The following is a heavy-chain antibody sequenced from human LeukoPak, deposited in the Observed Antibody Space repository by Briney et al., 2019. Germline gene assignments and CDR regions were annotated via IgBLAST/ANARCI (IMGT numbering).Heavy chain of an antibody. CDR2: ISAYNGNT. V-gene: IGHV1-18*01. CDR1: GYTFTSYG. Sequence: GASVKVSCKASGYTFTSYGISWVRQAPGQGLEWMGWISAYNGNTNYAQKLQGRVTMTTDTSTSTAYMELRSLRSDDTAVYYCAREGAKYSSSWYSWFDPWGQGTLVTVSS. CDR3: AREGAKYSSSWYSWFDP. J-gene: IGHJ5*02. D-gene: IGHD6-13*01.